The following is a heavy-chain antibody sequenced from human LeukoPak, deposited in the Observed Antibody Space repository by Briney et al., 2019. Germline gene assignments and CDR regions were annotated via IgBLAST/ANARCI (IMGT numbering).Heavy chain of an antibody. D-gene: IGHD1-26*01. CDR1: GFTFSSYS. V-gene: IGHV3-48*01. CDR3: ARVSGSYYGGHYYYYYYGMDV. CDR2: ISSSSSTI. Sequence: PGGSLRLSCAASGFTFSSYSMNWVRQAPGKGLEWVSYISSSSSTIYYADSVKGRFTISRDNAKNSLYLQMNSLRAEDTAVYYCARVSGSYYGGHYYYYYYGMDVWGQGTTVTVSS. J-gene: IGHJ6*02.